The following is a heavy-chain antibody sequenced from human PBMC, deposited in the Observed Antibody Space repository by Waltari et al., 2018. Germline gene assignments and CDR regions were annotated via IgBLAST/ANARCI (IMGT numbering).Heavy chain of an antibody. V-gene: IGHV4-38-2*01. CDR1: GYSISSGYY. Sequence: QVQLQESGPGLVKPSETLSLTCAVSGYSISSGYYWGWIRQPPGKGLEWIGSIYHSWSTYYNPSLKSRVTISVDTSKNQFSLKLSSVTAADTAVYYCARHQVHPNYDFWSGYPYYYYGMDVWGQGTTVTVSS. D-gene: IGHD3-3*01. J-gene: IGHJ6*02. CDR3: ARHQVHPNYDFWSGYPYYYYGMDV. CDR2: IYHSWST.